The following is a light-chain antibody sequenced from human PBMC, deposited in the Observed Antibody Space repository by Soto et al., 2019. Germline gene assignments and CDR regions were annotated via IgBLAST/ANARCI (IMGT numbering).Light chain of an antibody. CDR1: QSVNGNY. J-gene: IGKJ1*01. Sequence: ETVLTQSPGTLSLYPGERATLSCRASQSVNGNYLAWYQQKPGQAPRLLIYGTSSRATGIPDRFSGSGSGTDFTLTISRLEPEDFAVYYCQQCGSLPGTFGQGTKVDIK. CDR2: GTS. CDR3: QQCGSLPGT. V-gene: IGKV3-20*01.